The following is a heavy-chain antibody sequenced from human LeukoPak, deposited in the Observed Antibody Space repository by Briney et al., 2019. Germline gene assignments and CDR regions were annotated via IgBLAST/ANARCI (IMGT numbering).Heavy chain of an antibody. J-gene: IGHJ4*02. CDR1: GYTFTGYY. V-gene: IGHV1-2*02. D-gene: IGHD1-26*01. CDR2: INPNSGGT. CDR3: ATILGGSSLAYLDC. Sequence: VASVTVSCEASGYTFTGYYIHWVRQAPGQGLEWMGWINPNSGGTNYAQKFQGRVTMTIDTSISSAYTEVNSLRSDDTAVYYCATILGGSSLAYLDCWGQGTLVTVSS.